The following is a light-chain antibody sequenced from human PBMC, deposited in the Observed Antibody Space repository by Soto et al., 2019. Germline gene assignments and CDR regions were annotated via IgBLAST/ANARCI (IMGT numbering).Light chain of an antibody. J-gene: IGLJ1*01. CDR1: SNDVGGYNY. V-gene: IGLV2-14*01. Sequence: QSVLTQPASVSGSPGQSITISCTGTSNDVGGYNYVSWYQHHPGKAPKLIIYEVTNRPSGVSNRFSGSKSGDTASLTISGLQAEDEADYYCSSYTSSNTFVFGTGTQLTVL. CDR3: SSYTSSNTFV. CDR2: EVT.